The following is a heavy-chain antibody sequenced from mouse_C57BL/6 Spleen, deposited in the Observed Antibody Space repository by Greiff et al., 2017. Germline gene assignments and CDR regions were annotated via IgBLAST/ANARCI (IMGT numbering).Heavy chain of an antibody. D-gene: IGHD1-1*01. CDR1: GYTFTSYW. V-gene: IGHV1-55*01. CDR2: IYPGSGST. Sequence: QVQLQQPGAELVKPGASVKMSCKASGYTFTSYWITWVKQRPGQGLEWIGDIYPGSGSTNYNEKFKSKATLTVDTSSSTAYMQLSSLTSEDSAVYYCARKDYGRGTCAYWGQGTLVTVSA. J-gene: IGHJ3*01. CDR3: ARKDYGRGTCAY.